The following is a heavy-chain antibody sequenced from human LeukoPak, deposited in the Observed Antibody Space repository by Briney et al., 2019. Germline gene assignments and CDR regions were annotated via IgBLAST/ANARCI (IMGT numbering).Heavy chain of an antibody. V-gene: IGHV1-46*01. Sequence: ASVEVSCKASGDTFTSHYIHWVRQAPGQGLEWMGISNPRGGSTSHAQKFQGRVTMTMDTSTSTVYMELSSLRSEDTAVYYCARSPAYCSGSTCYGHNWFDPWGQGTLVTVSS. CDR3: ARSPAYCSGSTCYGHNWFDP. J-gene: IGHJ5*02. CDR2: SNPRGGST. D-gene: IGHD2-15*01. CDR1: GDTFTSHY.